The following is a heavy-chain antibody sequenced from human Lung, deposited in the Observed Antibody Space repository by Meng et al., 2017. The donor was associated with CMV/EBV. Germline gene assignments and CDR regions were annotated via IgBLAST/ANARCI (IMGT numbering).Heavy chain of an antibody. J-gene: IGHJ4*02. CDR3: ARAEVDCSGGSCYHN. V-gene: IGHV1-2*02. D-gene: IGHD2-15*01. Sequence: ASVKVSCKASGYTFTGYYMHWVRQAPGQGLEWMGWINPNSGDTNYAQKFQGRVTMTRNTSISTAYMELSRLRSDDTAVYYCARAEVDCSGGSCYHNWGQGTLVTVSS. CDR2: INPNSGDT. CDR1: GYTFTGYY.